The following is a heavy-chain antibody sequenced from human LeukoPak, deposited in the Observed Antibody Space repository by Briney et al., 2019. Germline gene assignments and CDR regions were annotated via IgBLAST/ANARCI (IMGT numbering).Heavy chain of an antibody. V-gene: IGHV3-7*01. Sequence: TGGSLRLSCAASGFTFSSSWMTWVSQAPGKGLEWVAHIKDDGSEEYYVDSVKGRFTISRDNAKNSLYLQMNSLRDEDTAVYYCARDMYYGDYEIDYWGQGTLVTVSS. J-gene: IGHJ4*02. CDR3: ARDMYYGDYEIDY. CDR1: GFTFSSSW. D-gene: IGHD4-17*01. CDR2: IKDDGSEE.